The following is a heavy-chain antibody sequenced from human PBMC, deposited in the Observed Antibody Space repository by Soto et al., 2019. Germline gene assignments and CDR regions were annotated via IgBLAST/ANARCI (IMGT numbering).Heavy chain of an antibody. V-gene: IGHV3-21*01. CDR2: ISSSSSYI. D-gene: IGHD2-15*01. CDR3: AKLARVVVVAANHEAFNI. CDR1: GFTFSSYS. J-gene: IGHJ3*02. Sequence: EVQLVESGGGLVKPGGSLRLSCAASGFTFSSYSMNWVRQAPGKVLEWVSAISSSSSYIYYADSLNGRFTISTDNAKNLLYLQMNSLRAEDTAVYYCAKLARVVVVAANHEAFNIRGHGTMVTVTS.